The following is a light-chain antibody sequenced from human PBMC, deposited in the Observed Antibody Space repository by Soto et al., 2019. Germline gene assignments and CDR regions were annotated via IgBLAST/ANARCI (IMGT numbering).Light chain of an antibody. CDR3: QQSYSIPWT. CDR1: QSISSY. V-gene: IGKV1-39*01. J-gene: IGKJ1*01. CDR2: AAS. Sequence: DIQMTQSPSSLSASVGDRVTITCRASQSISSYLSWYLQKPGKAPKLLIYAASSLQSGVPSRFSGSGSGTDFTLAIGSLQPEDFATYYCQQSYSIPWTFGQGTKVEIK.